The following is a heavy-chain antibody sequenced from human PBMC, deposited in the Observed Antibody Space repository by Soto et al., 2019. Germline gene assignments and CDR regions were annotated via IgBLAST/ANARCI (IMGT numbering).Heavy chain of an antibody. V-gene: IGHV4-31*03. CDR2: IYYSGST. CDR1: GGSISSGGYY. D-gene: IGHD2-15*01. CDR3: ERVGGGGPADFDY. Sequence: QVQLQESGPGLVKPSQTLSLTCTVSGGSISSGGYYWSWIRQHPGKGLEWIGYIYYSGSTYYNPSLKSRVTISVDTSKNQFSLKLSSLTAADTAVYYCERVGGGGPADFDYWGQGTLVTVSS. J-gene: IGHJ4*02.